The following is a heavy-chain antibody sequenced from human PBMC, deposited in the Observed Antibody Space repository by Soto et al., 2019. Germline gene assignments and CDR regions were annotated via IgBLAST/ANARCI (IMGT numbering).Heavy chain of an antibody. CDR1: GFTFSSYA. CDR3: AKDTGSPPEYYDFWSGYYTPHWFDP. D-gene: IGHD3-3*01. Sequence: GGSLRLSCAASGFTFSSYAISWVRQAPGKGLGWVSAISGSGGSTYYADSVKGRFTISRDNSKNTLYLQMNSLRAEDTAVYYCAKDTGSPPEYYDFWSGYYTPHWFDPWGQGTLVTVSS. V-gene: IGHV3-23*01. J-gene: IGHJ5*02. CDR2: ISGSGGST.